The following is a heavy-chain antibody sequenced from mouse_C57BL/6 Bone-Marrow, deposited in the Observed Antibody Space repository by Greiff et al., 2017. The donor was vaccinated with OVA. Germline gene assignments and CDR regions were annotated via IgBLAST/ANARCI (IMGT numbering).Heavy chain of an antibody. Sequence: VQLQQSGPELVKPGASVKISCKASGYTFTDYYMNWVKQSHGKSLEWIGDITPNNGGTSYNQKFKGKATLTVDKSSSTAYMELRSLTSEDSAVYYCARSLYYYEDYYAMDYWGQGTSVTVSS. CDR1: GYTFTDYY. V-gene: IGHV1-26*01. D-gene: IGHD1-1*01. CDR2: ITPNNGGT. J-gene: IGHJ4*01. CDR3: ARSLYYYEDYYAMDY.